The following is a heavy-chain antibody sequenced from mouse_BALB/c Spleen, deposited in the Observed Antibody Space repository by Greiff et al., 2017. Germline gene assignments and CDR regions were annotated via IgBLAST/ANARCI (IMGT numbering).Heavy chain of an antibody. V-gene: IGHV3-6*02. D-gene: IGHD1-1*01. CDR3: ARGFYYYGSSPWFAY. J-gene: IGHJ3*01. CDR2: ISYDGSN. Sequence: ESGPGLVKPSQSLSLTCSVTGYSITSGYYWNWIRQFPGNKLEWMGYISYDGSNNYNPSLKNRISITRDTSKNQFFLKLNSVTTEDTATYYCARGFYYYGSSPWFAYWGQGTLVTVSA. CDR1: GYSITSGYY.